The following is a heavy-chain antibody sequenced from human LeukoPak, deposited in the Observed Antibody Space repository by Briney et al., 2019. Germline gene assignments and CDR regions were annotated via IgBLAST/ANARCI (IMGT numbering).Heavy chain of an antibody. CDR1: GFTFSNYA. V-gene: IGHV3-23*01. CDR3: AKDRIRAGIAAAGTVAFDI. D-gene: IGHD6-13*01. Sequence: PGGSLRLSCAASGFTFSNYAMTWVRQAPGKGLEWVSSITGTGYTTYYADSVKGRFTISRDNSKNTLYLQMNSLRAEDTAVYYCAKDRIRAGIAAAGTVAFDIWGQGTMVTVSS. CDR2: ITGTGYTT. J-gene: IGHJ3*02.